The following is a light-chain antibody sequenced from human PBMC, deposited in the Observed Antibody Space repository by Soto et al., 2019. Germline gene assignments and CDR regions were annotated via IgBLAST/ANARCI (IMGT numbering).Light chain of an antibody. CDR2: GAS. J-gene: IGKJ1*01. Sequence: EVVMTQSPATLSRSAGDRAPLSWRASQSVSSNLAWYQQKNGQAPRLLIYGASSRATGIPDRFSGSWYGTDFTLTISRLETEDFAVYYCQQYGSSPRAFGQGTKVDIK. CDR1: QSVSSN. V-gene: IGKV3-20*01. CDR3: QQYGSSPRA.